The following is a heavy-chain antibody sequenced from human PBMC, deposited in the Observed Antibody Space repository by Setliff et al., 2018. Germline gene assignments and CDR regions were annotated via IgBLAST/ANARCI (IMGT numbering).Heavy chain of an antibody. J-gene: IGHJ6*03. CDR2: ISSTSSYI. Sequence: GGSLRLSCAASGFTFRSYAMNWVRQAPGKGLEWVSSISSTSSYIYYAESLKGRFTISRDNAKNSLYLQVNSLRAEDTAVYYCARDLNVDDCGGDCHLPFYYYYLDVWGKGTTVTVSS. V-gene: IGHV3-21*01. CDR3: ARDLNVDDCGGDCHLPFYYYYLDV. CDR1: GFTFRSYA. D-gene: IGHD2-21*02.